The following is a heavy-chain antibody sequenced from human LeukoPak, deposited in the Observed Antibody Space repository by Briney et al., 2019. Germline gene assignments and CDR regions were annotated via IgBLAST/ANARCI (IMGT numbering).Heavy chain of an antibody. CDR1: GYTLTSYY. CDR3: ASAPRYSSSWPNNWFDP. D-gene: IGHD6-13*01. CDR2: ISPSGGST. Sequence: ASVKVSRKASGYTLTSYYMHWVRQAPGQGLEWMAIISPSGGSTFYAQKFQGRVTITADESTSTAYMELSSLRSEDTAVYFCASAPRYSSSWPNNWFDPWGQGTLVTVSS. J-gene: IGHJ5*02. V-gene: IGHV1-46*01.